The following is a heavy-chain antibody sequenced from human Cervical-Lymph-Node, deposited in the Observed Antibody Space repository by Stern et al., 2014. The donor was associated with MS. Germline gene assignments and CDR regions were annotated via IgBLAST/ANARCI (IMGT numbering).Heavy chain of an antibody. CDR3: ARIAIAVASDAFDI. CDR1: GFSLSTSGMC. V-gene: IGHV2-70*01. D-gene: IGHD6-19*01. Sequence: ESGPALVKPTQTLTLTCTFSGFSLSTSGMCVSWIRQPPGKALEWLALIDWDDDKYYSTSLKSRLTISKDNSKNQVVLTMTNMDPVDTATYYCARIAIAVASDAFDIWGQGTMVTVSS. CDR2: IDWDDDK. J-gene: IGHJ3*02.